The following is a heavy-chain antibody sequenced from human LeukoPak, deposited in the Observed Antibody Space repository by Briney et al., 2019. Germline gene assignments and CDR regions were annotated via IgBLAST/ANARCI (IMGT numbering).Heavy chain of an antibody. CDR1: GFTFTDYY. Sequence: ASVKVSCKASGFTFTDYYIHWVRQAPGQGLEWMGRINLNSGATNCAQKFQDKVIMTRDTSITTAYMELRSLTSDDTAIYYCARIYGWTTSGTYELTDYWGQGTLVTVSS. D-gene: IGHD1-26*01. J-gene: IGHJ4*02. CDR3: ARIYGWTTSGTYELTDY. CDR2: INLNSGAT. V-gene: IGHV1-2*06.